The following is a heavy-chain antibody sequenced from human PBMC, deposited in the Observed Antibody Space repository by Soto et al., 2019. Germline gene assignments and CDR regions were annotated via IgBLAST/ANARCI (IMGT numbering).Heavy chain of an antibody. J-gene: IGHJ5*02. Sequence: GGSLRLSCAASGFTFSSYAMSWVRQAPGKGLEWVSAISGSGGSTYYADSVKGRFTISRDNSKNTLYLQMNSLRAEDTAVYYCAKDREGYDYIWGSYRPQGELDPWGQGTLVTVSS. D-gene: IGHD3-16*01. CDR2: ISGSGGST. V-gene: IGHV3-23*01. CDR1: GFTFSSYA. CDR3: AKDREGYDYIWGSYRPQGELDP.